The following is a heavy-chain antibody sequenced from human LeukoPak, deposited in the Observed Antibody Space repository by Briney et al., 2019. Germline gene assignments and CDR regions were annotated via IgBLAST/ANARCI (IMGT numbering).Heavy chain of an antibody. D-gene: IGHD6-19*01. J-gene: IGHJ4*02. CDR3: AKDVGGWQRSLLYYFDY. CDR2: IRYDRSNK. CDR1: GFTFSSYS. Sequence: GGSLRLSCAASGFTFSSYSMHWVRQAPGKRLEWVAFIRYDRSNKYYADSVKGRFTISRNNSKNKLYLQMNSLRAEDTAVYYCAKDVGGWQRSLLYYFDYWGQGTLVTVSS. V-gene: IGHV3-30*02.